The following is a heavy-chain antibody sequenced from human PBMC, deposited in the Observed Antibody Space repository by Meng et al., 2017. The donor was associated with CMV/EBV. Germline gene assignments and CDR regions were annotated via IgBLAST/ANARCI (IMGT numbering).Heavy chain of an antibody. Sequence: SETLSLTCTVSGGPISSGGYYWSWIRQHPGKGLEWIGYIYYSGSTYYNPSLKSRVTISVDTSKNQFSLKLSSVTAADTAVYYCARGQVDRLSFDYWGQGTLVTVSS. CDR3: ARGQVDRLSFDY. D-gene: IGHD3/OR15-3a*01. CDR2: IYYSGST. CDR1: GGPISSGGYY. J-gene: IGHJ4*02. V-gene: IGHV4-31*03.